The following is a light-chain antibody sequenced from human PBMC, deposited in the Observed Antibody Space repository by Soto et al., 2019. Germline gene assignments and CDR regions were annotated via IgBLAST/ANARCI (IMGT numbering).Light chain of an antibody. V-gene: IGLV2-14*01. Sequence: QSVLTQPGSVCGSPGQSITISCTGTSSDVGGYNYVSWYQQHPGKAPKLMIYEVSNRPSGVSNRFSGSKSGNTASLTISGLQAEDEADYYCSSYTSSSTRVFGTGTKVTVL. J-gene: IGLJ1*01. CDR1: SSDVGGYNY. CDR2: EVS. CDR3: SSYTSSSTRV.